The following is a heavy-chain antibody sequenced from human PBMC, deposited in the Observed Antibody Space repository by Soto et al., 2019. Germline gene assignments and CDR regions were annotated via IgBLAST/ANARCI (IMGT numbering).Heavy chain of an antibody. D-gene: IGHD2-15*01. J-gene: IGHJ6*02. V-gene: IGHV1-3*05. CDR3: ASSYCSGGSCYDYYYGMDV. CDR2: INAGNGNT. Sequence: QVQLVQSGAEEKKPGASVKVSCKASGYTFTSYAMHWVRQAPGQRLEWMGWINAGNGNTKYSQKFQGRVTITRDTPXRXANXELSSLRSEDTAVYYCASSYCSGGSCYDYYYGMDVWGQGTTVTVSS. CDR1: GYTFTSYA.